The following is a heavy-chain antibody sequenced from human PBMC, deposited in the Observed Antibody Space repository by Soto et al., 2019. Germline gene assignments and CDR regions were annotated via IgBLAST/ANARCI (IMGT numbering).Heavy chain of an antibody. V-gene: IGHV1-69*01. CDR3: ATGGHNDGYNFYHGMDV. CDR1: GGIFTNNA. D-gene: IGHD5-18*01. J-gene: IGHJ6*02. CDR2: VIPLFDTA. Sequence: QVQVVQSGAEVKKPGSSVKVSCKVSGGIFTNNAISWGRQAPGQGLEGLGGVIPLFDTAYYAQIFRGRLRSSADGATTTAYMALSGLTSADTAVYFCATGGHNDGYNFYHGMDVWGQGTTVTVS.